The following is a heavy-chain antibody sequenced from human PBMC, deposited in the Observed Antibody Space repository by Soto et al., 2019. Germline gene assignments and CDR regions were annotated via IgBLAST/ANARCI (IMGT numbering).Heavy chain of an antibody. V-gene: IGHV3-30*04. CDR2: ISYDGSNK. CDR3: ARDIASTGWYWGSFDY. Sequence: QVQLVESGGGVVQPGRSLRLSCAASGFTFSNYAIHWVRQAPGKGLEWVAVISYDGSNKKYTDSVKGRFTISRDNSRKXIYLQMTNLRPEDTAVYFCARDIASTGWYWGSFDYWGQGTLVTVSS. CDR1: GFTFSNYA. D-gene: IGHD6-19*01. J-gene: IGHJ4*02.